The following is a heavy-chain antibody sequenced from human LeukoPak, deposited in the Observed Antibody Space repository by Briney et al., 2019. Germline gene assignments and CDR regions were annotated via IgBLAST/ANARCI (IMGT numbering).Heavy chain of an antibody. Sequence: GSLRLSCAASGFTFSSYSMNWVRQAPGKGLEWIGSIYYSGSTYYNPSLKSRVTISVDTSKNQFSLKLSSVTAADTAVYYCARHVQGGGDYVDYWGQGTLVTVSS. J-gene: IGHJ4*02. CDR2: IYYSGST. V-gene: IGHV4-39*01. D-gene: IGHD1-1*01. CDR3: ARHVQGGGDYVDY. CDR1: GFTFSSYSMN.